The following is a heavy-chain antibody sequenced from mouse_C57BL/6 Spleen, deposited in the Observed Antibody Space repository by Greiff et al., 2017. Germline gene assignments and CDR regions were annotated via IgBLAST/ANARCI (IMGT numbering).Heavy chain of an antibody. V-gene: IGHV1-52*01. CDR2: IDPSDSET. D-gene: IGHD1-1*01. J-gene: IGHJ2*01. CDR1: GYTFTSYW. Sequence: QVQLQQPGAELVRPGSSVKLSCKASGYTFTSYWMHWVKQRPIQGLEWIGNIDPSDSETHYNQKFKDKATLTVDKSSSTAYMQRSSLTSEDSAVYYCAMMHYGSSFDYGGQGTTLTVSS. CDR3: AMMHYGSSFDY.